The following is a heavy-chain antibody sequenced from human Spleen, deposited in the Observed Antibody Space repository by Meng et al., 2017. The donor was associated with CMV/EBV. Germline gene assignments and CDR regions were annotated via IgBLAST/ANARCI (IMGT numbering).Heavy chain of an antibody. J-gene: IGHJ1*01. V-gene: IGHV1-18*01. D-gene: IGHD3-22*01. CDR2: ISAYNGNT. CDR1: YTFTGYG. Sequence: YTFTGYGIRWVRQAPGQGLEWMGWISAYNGNTNYAQKLQGRVTMTTDTSTSTAYMELRSLRSDDTAVYYCARGHSSGYYYTHQYFQHWGQGTLVTVSS. CDR3: ARGHSSGYYYTHQYFQH.